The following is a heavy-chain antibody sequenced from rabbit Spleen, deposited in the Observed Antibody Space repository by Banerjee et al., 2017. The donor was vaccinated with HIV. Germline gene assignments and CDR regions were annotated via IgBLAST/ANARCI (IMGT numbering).Heavy chain of an antibody. CDR2: IDTGSSGFT. Sequence: QSLEESGGDLVKPGASLTLTCIASGVSFSGDSYMCWVRRAPGKGLEWIACIDTGSSGFTYFASWAKGRFTISKTSSTTVTLQMTSLTAADTATYFCARDTSSSFSSYGMDLWGPGTLVTVS. CDR3: ARDTSSSFSSYGMDL. CDR1: GVSFSGDSY. J-gene: IGHJ6*01. D-gene: IGHD1-1*01. V-gene: IGHV1S40*01.